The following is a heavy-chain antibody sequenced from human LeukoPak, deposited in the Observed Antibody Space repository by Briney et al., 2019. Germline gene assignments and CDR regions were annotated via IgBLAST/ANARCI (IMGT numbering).Heavy chain of an antibody. Sequence: GGSLRLSCAASGFTSSSYGMHWVRQAPGKGLEWVAVIWYDGSNKYYADSVKGRFTISRDNSKNTLYLQMNSLRAEDTAVYYCARGFVAITMIVDYYYYGMDVWGQGTTVTVSS. V-gene: IGHV3-33*01. J-gene: IGHJ6*02. CDR1: GFTSSSYG. CDR2: IWYDGSNK. D-gene: IGHD3-22*01. CDR3: ARGFVAITMIVDYYYYGMDV.